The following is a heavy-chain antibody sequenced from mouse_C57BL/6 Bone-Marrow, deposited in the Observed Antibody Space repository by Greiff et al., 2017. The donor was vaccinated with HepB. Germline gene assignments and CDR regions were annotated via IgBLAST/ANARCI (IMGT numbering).Heavy chain of an antibody. CDR3: ARGRTAQAPFAY. CDR2: IDPSDSYT. V-gene: IGHV1-69*01. J-gene: IGHJ3*01. CDR1: GNTFTSYW. D-gene: IGHD3-2*02. Sequence: VQLQQPGAELVMPGASVKLSCKASGNTFTSYWMHWVKQRPGQGLEWIGEIDPSDSYTNYNQKFKGKSTLTVDKSSSTAYMQLSSLTSEDSAVYYCARGRTAQAPFAYWGQGTLVTVSA.